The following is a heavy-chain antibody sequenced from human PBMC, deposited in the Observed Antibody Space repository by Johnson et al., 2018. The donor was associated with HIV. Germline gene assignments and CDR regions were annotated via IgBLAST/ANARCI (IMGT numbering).Heavy chain of an antibody. CDR3: AKGIAARPPGDAFDI. D-gene: IGHD6-6*01. CDR2: ISWNSGSI. J-gene: IGHJ3*02. CDR1: GFTFDDYA. V-gene: IGHV3-9*01. Sequence: QLVESGGGLVQPGRSLRLSCAASGFTFDDYAMHWVRQAPGKGLEWVSGISWNSGSIGYADSVKGRFTISRDNAKNSLYLQMNSRRAEDTALYYCAKGIAARPPGDAFDIWGQGTMVTVSS.